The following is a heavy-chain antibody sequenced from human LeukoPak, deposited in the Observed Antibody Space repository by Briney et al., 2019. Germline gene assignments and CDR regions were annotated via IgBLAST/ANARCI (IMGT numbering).Heavy chain of an antibody. CDR2: ITGGSTTI. V-gene: IGHV3-48*01. D-gene: IGHD4-17*01. J-gene: IGHJ4*02. Sequence: GGTLRLSCAASGFTFRSYNMNWVRQAPGKGLEWVSYITGGSTTIYYADSVKGRFTISRDNAKNSLYLQMNSLRAEDTAVYYCARDYSTVTTFFDYWGQGTLVTVSS. CDR1: GFTFRSYN. CDR3: ARDYSTVTTFFDY.